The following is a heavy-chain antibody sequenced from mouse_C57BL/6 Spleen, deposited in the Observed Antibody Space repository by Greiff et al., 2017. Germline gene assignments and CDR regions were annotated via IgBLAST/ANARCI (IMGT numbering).Heavy chain of an antibody. CDR1: GYTFTSYW. J-gene: IGHJ2*01. V-gene: IGHV1-64*01. CDR2: IHPNSGST. D-gene: IGHD1-1*01. Sequence: QVQLQQPGAELVKPGASVKLSCKASGYTFTSYWMHWVKQRPGQGLEWIGMIHPNSGSTNYNEKFKSKATLTVDKSSSTAYLQLSSLTSEDSAVYYYAGRTTVVAKCDYWGQGTTLTVSS. CDR3: AGRTTVVAKCDY.